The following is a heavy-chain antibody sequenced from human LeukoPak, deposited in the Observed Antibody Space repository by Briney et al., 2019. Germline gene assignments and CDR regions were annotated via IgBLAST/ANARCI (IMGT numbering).Heavy chain of an antibody. Sequence: PSETLSLTCTVSGGSISSYYWSWIRQPPGKGLEWIGYIYYSGRTNYNPSLKSRVAISVDTSKNQFSLKLSSVTAADTAVYYCATSHDYGDYASDWGQGTLVIVSS. CDR1: GGSISSYY. V-gene: IGHV4-59*01. D-gene: IGHD4-17*01. J-gene: IGHJ4*02. CDR3: ATSHDYGDYASD. CDR2: IYYSGRT.